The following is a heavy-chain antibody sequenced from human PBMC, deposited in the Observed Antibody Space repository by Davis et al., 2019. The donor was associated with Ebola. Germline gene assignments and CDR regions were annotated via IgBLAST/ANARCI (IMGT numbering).Heavy chain of an antibody. CDR2: IIPILGIA. J-gene: IGHJ6*02. Sequence: SVKVSCKASGGTFSSYAISWVRQAPGQWLEWMGRIIPILGIANYAQKFQGRVTITADKSTSTAYMELSSLRSEDTAVYYCARAIYCRGGSCSLARYYGMDVWGQGTTVTVSS. CDR3: ARAIYCRGGSCSLARYYGMDV. V-gene: IGHV1-69*04. CDR1: GGTFSSYA. D-gene: IGHD2-15*01.